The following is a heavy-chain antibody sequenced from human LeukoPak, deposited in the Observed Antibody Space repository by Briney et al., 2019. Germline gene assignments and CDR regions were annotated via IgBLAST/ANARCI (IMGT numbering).Heavy chain of an antibody. CDR3: ARSHPYGDHRY. J-gene: IGHJ4*02. CDR1: GGSISSGGYY. CDR2: VYYSGSA. D-gene: IGHD4-17*01. Sequence: SETLSLTCTVSGGSISSGGYYWSWIRQHPGKGLEWIGYVYYSGSAYYDPSLKSRVTISVDTSKNQFSLKLSSVSAADTAVFYCARSHPYGDHRYWGQGTLVAVSS. V-gene: IGHV4-31*03.